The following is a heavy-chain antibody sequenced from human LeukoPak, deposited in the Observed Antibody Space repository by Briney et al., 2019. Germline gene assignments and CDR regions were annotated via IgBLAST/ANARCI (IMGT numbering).Heavy chain of an antibody. CDR1: GYTFTDYY. CDR3: ARRYCTGGSCYPDP. D-gene: IGHD2-15*01. Sequence: ASARVSCKASGYTFTDYYMYWVRQAPGQGPEWMGWVNTRTGGTIYAQKFQGRVTMTRDTSISTAYLEINSLRSDDTAVYYCARRYCTGGSCYPDPWGQGTLVTASS. J-gene: IGHJ5*02. V-gene: IGHV1-2*02. CDR2: VNTRTGGT.